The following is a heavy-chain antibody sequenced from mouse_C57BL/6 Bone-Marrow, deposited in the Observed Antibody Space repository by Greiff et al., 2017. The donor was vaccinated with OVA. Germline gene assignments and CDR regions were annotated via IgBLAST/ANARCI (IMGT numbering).Heavy chain of an antibody. J-gene: IGHJ4*01. Sequence: EVKLVESGTVLARPGASVKMSCKTSGYTFTSYWMHWVKQRPGQGLEWIGAIYPGNSDTSYNQKFKGKAKLTAVTSASTAYMELSSLTNEDSAVYYCTSSRYLYYAMDYWGQGTSVTVSS. CDR2: IYPGNSDT. V-gene: IGHV1-5*01. CDR3: TSSRYLYYAMDY. CDR1: GYTFTSYW. D-gene: IGHD1-1*01.